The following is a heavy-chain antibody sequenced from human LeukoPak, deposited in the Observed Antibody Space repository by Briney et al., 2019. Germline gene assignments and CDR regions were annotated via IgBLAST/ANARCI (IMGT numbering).Heavy chain of an antibody. Sequence: SVKVSCKASGGTFSSYAISWVRQAPGQGLEWMGRIIPIFGTANYAQKFQGRVTITTDESTSTAYMELSSLRSEDTAAYYCASHSSSWRYYFDYWGQGTLVTVSS. CDR2: IIPIFGTA. V-gene: IGHV1-69*05. CDR1: GGTFSSYA. J-gene: IGHJ4*02. D-gene: IGHD6-13*01. CDR3: ASHSSSWRYYFDY.